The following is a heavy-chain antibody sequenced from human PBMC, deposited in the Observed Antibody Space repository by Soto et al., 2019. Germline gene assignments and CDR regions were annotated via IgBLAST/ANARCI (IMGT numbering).Heavy chain of an antibody. D-gene: IGHD3-10*01. CDR3: AKDTDLARGYYFDY. Sequence: LRLSCAASGFTFSSYAMSWVRQAPGKGLEWVSGISGRGGSTYYADSVKGRFTISRDNSKSTLYLQMNNLRAEDTAVYYCAKDTDLARGYYFDYWGQGTLATVSS. J-gene: IGHJ4*02. CDR2: ISGRGGST. CDR1: GFTFSSYA. V-gene: IGHV3-23*01.